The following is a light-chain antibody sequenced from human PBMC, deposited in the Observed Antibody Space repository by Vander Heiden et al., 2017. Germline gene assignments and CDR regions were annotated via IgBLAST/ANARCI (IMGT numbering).Light chain of an antibody. CDR2: GNS. J-gene: IGLJ2*01. CDR3: QSYDSSLSGSWV. V-gene: IGLV1-40*01. Sequence: QSVLTQPPSVSGAPGQMVTISCTGSSSNIGEGYDGHGYQQLPGTAPKPLIYGNSNRPSGVPDRFSGSKSGTSASLAITGLQAEDEADYYCQSYDSSLSGSWVFGGGTKLTVL. CDR1: SSNIGEGYD.